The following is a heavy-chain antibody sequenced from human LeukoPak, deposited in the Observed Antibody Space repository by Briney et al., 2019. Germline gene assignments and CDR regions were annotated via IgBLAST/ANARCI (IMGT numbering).Heavy chain of an antibody. D-gene: IGHD6-19*01. J-gene: IGHJ4*02. CDR2: ISSSCSYI. Sequence: GGSLRLSCAASGFTFSSYSMNWVRQAPGKGLEWVSSISSSCSYIYYADSVKGRFTISRDNAKNSLYLQMNSLRAEDTAVYYCARVGGGWYFDYWGQGTLVTVSS. CDR1: GFTFSSYS. V-gene: IGHV3-21*01. CDR3: ARVGGGWYFDY.